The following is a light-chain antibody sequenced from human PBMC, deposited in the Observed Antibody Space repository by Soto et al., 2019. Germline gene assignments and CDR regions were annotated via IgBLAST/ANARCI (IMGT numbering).Light chain of an antibody. CDR1: SSDVGAHNY. J-gene: IGLJ3*02. V-gene: IGLV2-23*02. CDR3: CSYAGSRTFV. Sequence: QSVLTQPASVSGSPGQSITISCTGTSSDVGAHNYVSWYQHHPHKAPKVVIYGVSNRPSGVSNRFSGSKSGNTASLTISGLRAEDEAHYHCCSYAGSRTFVFGGGTQLTVL. CDR2: GVS.